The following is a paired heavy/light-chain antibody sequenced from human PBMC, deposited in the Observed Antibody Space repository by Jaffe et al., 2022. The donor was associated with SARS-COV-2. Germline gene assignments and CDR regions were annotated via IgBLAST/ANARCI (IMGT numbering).Light chain of an antibody. J-gene: IGKJ5*01. Sequence: DIQMTQSPSSLSAFVGDRVTITCRASQGISNWLVWYQLKPGKAPKSLIFAASFLQSGVPSRFSGSGYGTDFTLTISSLQPEDFATYYCQQYDSFPLTFGQGTRLEIK. CDR1: QGISNW. CDR3: QQYDSFPLT. CDR2: AAS. V-gene: IGKV1D-16*01.
Heavy chain of an antibody. CDR2: IDNSGHI. CDR1: GFTLSDFG. V-gene: IGHV3-21*04. Sequence: EVQLVESGGGLVKPGGSLRLSCAASGFTLSDFGLTWVRQAPGKGLEWVSFIDNSGHIYFADSVKGRFTISRDNAKNLLYLQMNSLRAEDTAVYHCARDRLRDGRNGEATLWGQGTRVTVSS. D-gene: IGHD3-10*01. J-gene: IGHJ4*02. CDR3: ARDRLRDGRNGEATL.